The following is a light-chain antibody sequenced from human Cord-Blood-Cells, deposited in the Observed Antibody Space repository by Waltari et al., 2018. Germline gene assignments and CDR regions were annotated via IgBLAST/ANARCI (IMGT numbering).Light chain of an antibody. Sequence: VLTQSPAIRSLFPGERATLSCRASQSASSYLAWYQQKPGQAPRLLIYDASKKAPGIPASVSGSGSGTDFTLTISSLEREDFAVYYCQQGSNWPPITFGQGTRLEIK. V-gene: IGKV3-11*01. CDR3: QQGSNWPPIT. CDR2: DAS. CDR1: QSASSY. J-gene: IGKJ5*01.